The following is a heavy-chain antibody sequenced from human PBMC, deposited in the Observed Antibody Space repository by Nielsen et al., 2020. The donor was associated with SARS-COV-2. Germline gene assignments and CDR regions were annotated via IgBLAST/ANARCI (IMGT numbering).Heavy chain of an antibody. J-gene: IGHJ4*02. D-gene: IGHD6-13*01. CDR2: ISWNSGSI. CDR1: GFTFDDYA. V-gene: IGHV3-9*01. CDR3: AKDPSDGYSSSWYFDY. Sequence: SLKISCAASGFTFDDYAMHWVRQAPGKGLEWVSGISWNSGSIGYADSVKGRFTISRDNAKSSLYLQMNSLRAEDTALYYCAKDPSDGYSSSWYFDYWGQGTLVTVSS.